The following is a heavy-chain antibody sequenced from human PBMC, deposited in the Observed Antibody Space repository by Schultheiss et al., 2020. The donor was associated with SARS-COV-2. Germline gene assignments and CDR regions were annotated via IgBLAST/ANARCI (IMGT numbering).Heavy chain of an antibody. Sequence: SQTLSLTCTVSGGSISSYYWSWIRQPPGKGLEWIGYIYYSGSTNYNPSLKSRVTISVDTSKNQFSLKLSSVTAADTAVYYCASSSGYSSSWYPVSYFDYWGQGTLVTGSS. CDR2: IYYSGST. J-gene: IGHJ4*02. CDR3: ASSSGYSSSWYPVSYFDY. V-gene: IGHV4-59*08. D-gene: IGHD6-13*01. CDR1: GGSISSYY.